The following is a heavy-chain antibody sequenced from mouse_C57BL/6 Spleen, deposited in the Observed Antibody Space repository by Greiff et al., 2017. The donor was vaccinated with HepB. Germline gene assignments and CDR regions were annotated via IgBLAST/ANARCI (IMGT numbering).Heavy chain of an antibody. CDR2: IDPSDSET. Sequence: QVQLQQPGAELVRPGSSVKLSCKASGYTFTSYWMHWVKQRPIQGLEWIGNIDPSDSETHYNQKFKDKATLTVDKSSSTAYMQLSSLTSEDSAVYYCARDYYGSSYVGWYFDVWGTGTTVTVSS. CDR3: ARDYYGSSYVGWYFDV. V-gene: IGHV1-52*01. D-gene: IGHD1-1*01. J-gene: IGHJ1*03. CDR1: GYTFTSYW.